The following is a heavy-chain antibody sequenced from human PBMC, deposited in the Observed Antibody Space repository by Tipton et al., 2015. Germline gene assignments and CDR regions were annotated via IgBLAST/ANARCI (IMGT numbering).Heavy chain of an antibody. CDR1: GGSFYTYY. V-gene: IGHV4-34*01. CDR3: ARGGSPIIEMAYHHYGLDV. Sequence: TLSLTCSLSGGSFYTYYGTWIRQPPGQGLEWVGEIYHSGTTNYNPSLRVRFTISLRTSKNQLSLKVDSATAADTAIYYCARGGSPIIEMAYHHYGLDVWGQGTTVTVSS. J-gene: IGHJ6*02. D-gene: IGHD5-24*01. CDR2: IYHSGTT.